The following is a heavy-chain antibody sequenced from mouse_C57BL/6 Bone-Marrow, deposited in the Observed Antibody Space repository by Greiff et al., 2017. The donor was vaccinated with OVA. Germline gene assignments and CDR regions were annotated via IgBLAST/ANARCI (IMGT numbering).Heavy chain of an antibody. CDR3: TTYRY. D-gene: IGHD5-1*01. V-gene: IGHV14-4*01. Sequence: EVKVEESGAELVRPGASVKLSCTASGFNIKDDYMHWVKERPEQGLEWIGWIDPENGDTEYASKFQGKATITVDTSSKTVYLHLSSLTSEDTAVYYCTTYRYWDQGTTLTVSS. CDR2: IDPENGDT. J-gene: IGHJ2*01. CDR1: GFNIKDDY.